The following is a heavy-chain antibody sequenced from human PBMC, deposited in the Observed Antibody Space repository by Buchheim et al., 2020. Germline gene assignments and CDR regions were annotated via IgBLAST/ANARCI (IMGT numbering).Heavy chain of an antibody. D-gene: IGHD2-8*01. CDR2: IDPDGSEK. V-gene: IGHV3-7*01. CDR3: ARVRCNNGVCYWFFFDY. Sequence: EVQLVESGGGLVQPGGSLRLSCAASVFTFSSYWMTWVRQAPGKGLEWVADIDPDGSEKYYVDSVKGRFTISRDNAKNSLYLQMNSLRAEDTAVYYCARVRCNNGVCYWFFFDYWGQGTL. CDR1: VFTFSSYW. J-gene: IGHJ4*02.